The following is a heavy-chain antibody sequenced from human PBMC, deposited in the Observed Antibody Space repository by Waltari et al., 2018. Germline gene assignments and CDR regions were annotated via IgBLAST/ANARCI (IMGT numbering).Heavy chain of an antibody. V-gene: IGHV1-69*01. CDR1: GGPLSRYA. Sequence: QVQLVQSGAEVKKPGSSVKVSCKASGGPLSRYAISWVQQAPGQGLEWMGGIIPIFGTANYAQKFQGRVTITADESTSTAYMELSSLRSEDTAVYYCARSVVPAAHYGMDVWGQGTTVTVSS. CDR3: ARSVVPAAHYGMDV. D-gene: IGHD2-2*01. J-gene: IGHJ6*02. CDR2: IIPIFGTA.